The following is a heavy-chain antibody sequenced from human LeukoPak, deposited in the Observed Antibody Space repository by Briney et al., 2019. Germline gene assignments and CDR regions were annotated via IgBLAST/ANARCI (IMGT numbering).Heavy chain of an antibody. CDR1: GYTFISYG. Sequence: ASVKVSCKASGYTFISYGISWVRQAPGQGLEWMGWISAYNGNTNYAQNLQGRVTMTTDTSTSTAYMELRSLRSDDTAVYYCARVRVTVAGTGGTFDYWGQGTLVTVSS. V-gene: IGHV1-18*01. J-gene: IGHJ4*02. CDR3: ARVRVTVAGTGGTFDY. CDR2: ISAYNGNT. D-gene: IGHD6-19*01.